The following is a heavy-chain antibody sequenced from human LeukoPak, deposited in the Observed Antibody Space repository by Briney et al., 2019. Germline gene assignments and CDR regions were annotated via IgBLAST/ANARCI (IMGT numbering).Heavy chain of an antibody. CDR3: VKVPRRDYMEV. CDR1: GIPISASY. V-gene: IGHV4-59*01. Sequence: SSETLSLTCSVAGIPISASYWGWIRQPPGKGLEWIGYIYYSGSTNYNPALRSRVTMSLDTSKDQLSLTLSSVTAADTAMYFCVKVPRRDYMEVWGIGTTVTVSS. J-gene: IGHJ6*03. CDR2: IYYSGST.